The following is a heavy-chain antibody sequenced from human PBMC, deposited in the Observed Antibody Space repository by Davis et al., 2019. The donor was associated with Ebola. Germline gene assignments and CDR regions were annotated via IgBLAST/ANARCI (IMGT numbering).Heavy chain of an antibody. Sequence: SETLSLTCTVSGGSISSYYWSWIRQPPGKGLEWIGYIYYSGSTNYNPSLKSRVTISVDTSKNQFSLKLSSVTAADTAVYYCARQNIVLMVYDAFDIWGQGTMVTVSS. D-gene: IGHD2-8*01. V-gene: IGHV4-59*08. CDR2: IYYSGST. J-gene: IGHJ3*02. CDR1: GGSISSYY. CDR3: ARQNIVLMVYDAFDI.